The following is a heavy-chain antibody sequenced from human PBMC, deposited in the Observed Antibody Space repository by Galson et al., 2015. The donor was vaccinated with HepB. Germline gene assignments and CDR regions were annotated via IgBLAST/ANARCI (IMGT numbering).Heavy chain of an antibody. CDR2: INEDGSTT. Sequence: SLRLSCAASGFSIRNNWMHWVRQVPGKGLVWVSRINEDGSTTNYADSVKGRFTISKDNAKNTLHLQMNNLRAEDTAVYYCSRDTFGLYDYWGQGTLVTVSS. CDR1: GFSIRNNW. CDR3: SRDTFGLYDY. J-gene: IGHJ4*02. D-gene: IGHD3-16*01. V-gene: IGHV3-74*01.